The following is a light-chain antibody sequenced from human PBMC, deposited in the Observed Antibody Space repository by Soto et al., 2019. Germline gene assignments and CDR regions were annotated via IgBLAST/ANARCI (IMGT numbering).Light chain of an antibody. J-gene: IGKJ1*01. CDR2: GAS. CDR3: QQYGSSPRT. V-gene: IGKV3-20*01. CDR1: QSVGSSY. Sequence: EIVLTRSPGTLSLSPGERATLSCRASQSVGSSYLAWYQQKPGQAPRLLIYGASSRATGIPDRFSGSGSGTDFTLTISRLEPEDFAVYYCQQYGSSPRTFGQGTKVEIK.